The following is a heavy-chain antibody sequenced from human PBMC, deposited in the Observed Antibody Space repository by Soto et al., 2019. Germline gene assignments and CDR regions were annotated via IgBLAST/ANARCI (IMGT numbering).Heavy chain of an antibody. V-gene: IGHV3-33*01. CDR1: GLTLSSDG. CDR2: IWYDGSNK. J-gene: IGHJ3*02. CDR3: ARGYSSRWPGYDAFDI. Sequence: RPACPPSGLTLSSDGMRWVRQAPGKGLEWVTVIWYDGSNKYYADSVKGRFTISRDNSKNTLYLQMNSLRAEDTAVYYCARGYSSRWPGYDAFDIWGQGTMVTV. D-gene: IGHD6-13*01.